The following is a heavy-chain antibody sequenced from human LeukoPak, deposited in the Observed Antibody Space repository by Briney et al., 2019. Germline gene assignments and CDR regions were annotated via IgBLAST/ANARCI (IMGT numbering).Heavy chain of an antibody. CDR1: GGSINSYY. V-gene: IGHV4-59*01. CDR2: IYYSGST. CDR3: ARTTMVRGTYYMDV. J-gene: IGHJ6*03. Sequence: SETLSLTRTVSGGSINSYYWSWIRQPPGKGLQWIGCIYYSGSTNYNPSLKSRVTISVDTSKDQFSLKLSSVTAADTAVYYCARTTMVRGTYYMDVWGKGTTVTISS. D-gene: IGHD3-10*01.